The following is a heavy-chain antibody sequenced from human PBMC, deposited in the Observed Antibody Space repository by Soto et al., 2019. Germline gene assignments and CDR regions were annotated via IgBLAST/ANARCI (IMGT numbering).Heavy chain of an antibody. CDR2: FYYSGST. CDR1: GGSISSGGYY. V-gene: IGHV4-31*03. J-gene: IGHJ4*02. CDR3: ARVWGMTPDY. D-gene: IGHD7-27*01. Sequence: QVQLQESGPGLVKPSQTLSLTCTVSGGSISSGGYYWSWIRQHPGKGLEWIGHFYYSGSTYYNPSLKCRVTMSGDTYKNQFSLKLSSVTAADTAMYYCARVWGMTPDYWGQGTLVTVAS.